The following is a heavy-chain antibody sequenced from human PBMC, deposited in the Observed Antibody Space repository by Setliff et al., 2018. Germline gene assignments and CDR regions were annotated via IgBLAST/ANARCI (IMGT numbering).Heavy chain of an antibody. CDR1: GFTFSDYY. Sequence: PGGSLRLSCAASGFTFSDYYMSWIRQAPGKGLEWVSYISSSGSTIYYADSVKGRFTISRDNAKNSLYLQMNSLRAEDTAVYYCARDPLTTNRRRAFDIWGQGTMVTVSS. CDR2: ISSSGSTI. D-gene: IGHD4-17*01. J-gene: IGHJ3*02. CDR3: ARDPLTTNRRRAFDI. V-gene: IGHV3-11*04.